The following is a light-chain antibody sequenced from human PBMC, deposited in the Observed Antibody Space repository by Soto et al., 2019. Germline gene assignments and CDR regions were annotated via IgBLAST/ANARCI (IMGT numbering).Light chain of an antibody. J-gene: IGKJ5*01. V-gene: IGKV1-12*02. CDR3: QQANSFPS. CDR1: QDVSNW. CDR2: GAS. Sequence: EIQMTQSPSSVSASVGDRFTITCRASQDVSNWLAWYQQKPGKSPKLLISGASSLQSGVPSRFSGSGSGTDFSLTISSLQPEDFATYFCQQANSFPSFGQGTRLE.